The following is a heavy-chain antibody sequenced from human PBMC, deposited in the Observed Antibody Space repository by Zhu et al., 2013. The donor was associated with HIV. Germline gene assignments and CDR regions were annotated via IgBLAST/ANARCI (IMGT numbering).Heavy chain of an antibody. CDR3: ARESGYGDPWGAFDI. Sequence: QVQLVQSGAEVRKPGASVKVSCKASGYTFTGYYMHWVRQAPGQGLEWMGWINPNSGGTNYAQKFQGRVTMTRDTSISTAYMELSRLRSDDTAVYYCARESGYGDPWGAFDIWGQGTMVTVSS. J-gene: IGHJ3*02. D-gene: IGHD4-17*01. CDR1: GYTFTGYY. CDR2: INPNSGGT. V-gene: IGHV1-2*02.